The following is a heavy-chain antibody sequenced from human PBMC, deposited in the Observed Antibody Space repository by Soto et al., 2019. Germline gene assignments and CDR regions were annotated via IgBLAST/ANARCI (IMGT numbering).Heavy chain of an antibody. CDR3: ARERSSGWYVDY. V-gene: IGHV1-8*01. D-gene: IGHD6-19*01. J-gene: IGHJ4*02. CDR1: GYTFTSYD. Sequence: QVQLVQSGAEVKKPGASVKVSCKASGYTFTSYDINWVRQATGQGLEWMGWMNPTSGNTGYAQKFQGRVTLTRNTSISTAYMELSSLRSEDTAVYYCARERSSGWYVDYWGQGTLVTVSS. CDR2: MNPTSGNT.